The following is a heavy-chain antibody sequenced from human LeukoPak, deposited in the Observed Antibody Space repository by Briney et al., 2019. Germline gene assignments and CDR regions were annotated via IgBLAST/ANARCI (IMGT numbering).Heavy chain of an antibody. Sequence: PSETLSLTCTVSGGSISSSSYYWGWIRQPPGKGLEWIGSIYYSGSTYYNPSLKSRVTISVDTSKNQFSLKLSSVTAADTAVYYCARDGEEGGSSSQWYFDLWGRGTLVTVSS. V-gene: IGHV4-39*02. CDR3: ARDGEEGGSSSQWYFDL. D-gene: IGHD3-10*01. CDR2: IYYSGST. CDR1: GGSISSSSYY. J-gene: IGHJ2*01.